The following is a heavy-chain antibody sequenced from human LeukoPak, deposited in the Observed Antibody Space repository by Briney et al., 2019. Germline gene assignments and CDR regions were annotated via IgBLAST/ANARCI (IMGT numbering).Heavy chain of an antibody. J-gene: IGHJ6*03. V-gene: IGHV3-21*01. CDR2: ITRGSIYT. Sequence: GGSLRLSCATSGFTFSNYNMNWVRQTPGKALEWVSSITRGSIYTFYADSVKGRFTISRDNAKNSLSLQMNSLRAEDTAVYYCARDPYNGSYGDDYYYYMDVWGKGTTVTISS. CDR1: GFTFSNYN. D-gene: IGHD1-26*01. CDR3: ARDPYNGSYGDDYYYYMDV.